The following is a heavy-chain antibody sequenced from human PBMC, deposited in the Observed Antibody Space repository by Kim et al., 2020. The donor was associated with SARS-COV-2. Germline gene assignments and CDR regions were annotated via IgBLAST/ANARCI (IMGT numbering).Heavy chain of an antibody. CDR2: ISWNSGNI. Sequence: GGSLRLSCAASGFTFGDYAMHWVRQAPGKGLEWVSGISWNSGNIGYADSVKGRFTISRDNAKNSLYLQMNSLRAEDTALYYCAKDMARGVSSYGSNDYWGQGTLVTVSS. CDR1: GFTFGDYA. CDR3: AKDMARGVSSYGSNDY. D-gene: IGHD5-18*01. V-gene: IGHV3-9*01. J-gene: IGHJ4*02.